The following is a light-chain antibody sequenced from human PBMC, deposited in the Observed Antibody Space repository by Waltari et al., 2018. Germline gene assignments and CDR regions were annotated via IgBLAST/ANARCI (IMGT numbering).Light chain of an antibody. CDR2: ATS. Sequence: AIRMTQSPSSLSAPTGDRVTITCRASQGISSYLAWYQQKPGKAPKLLIYATSTLQSGVPSRFSGSGSGTDFTLTISCLQSEDFATYYCQQYYSYPLTFGGGTKVEIK. CDR1: QGISSY. CDR3: QQYYSYPLT. V-gene: IGKV1-8*01. J-gene: IGKJ4*01.